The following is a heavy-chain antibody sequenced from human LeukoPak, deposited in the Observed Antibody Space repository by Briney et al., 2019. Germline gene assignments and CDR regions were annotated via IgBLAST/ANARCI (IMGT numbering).Heavy chain of an antibody. CDR3: AKGVLLESDY. CDR2: ISYDGSNK. Sequence: GGSLRLSCAASGFTFRSYGMHWVRQAPGKGLEWVAVISYDGSNKYYADSVKGRFTISRDNSKNTLYLQMNSLRAEDTAVYYCAKGVLLESDYWGQGTLVTVSS. J-gene: IGHJ4*02. CDR1: GFTFRSYG. D-gene: IGHD1-1*01. V-gene: IGHV3-30*18.